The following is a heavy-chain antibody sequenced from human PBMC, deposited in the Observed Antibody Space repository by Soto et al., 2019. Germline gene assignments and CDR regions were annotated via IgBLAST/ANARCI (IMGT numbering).Heavy chain of an antibody. Sequence: SETLSLTCTVSGGSISSYYWSWIRQPPGKGLEWIGYIYYSGSTNYNPSLKSQVTISVETSKNQFSLKLSSVTAADPAVYYCASNGFGKDAFGISGPGTIVPVS. D-gene: IGHD2-8*01. V-gene: IGHV4-59*08. CDR3: ASNGFGKDAFGI. CDR2: IYYSGST. J-gene: IGHJ3*02. CDR1: GGSISSYY.